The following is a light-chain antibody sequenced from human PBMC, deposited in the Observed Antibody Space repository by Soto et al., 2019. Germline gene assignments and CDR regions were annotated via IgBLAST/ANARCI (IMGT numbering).Light chain of an antibody. CDR1: QSVSNY. Sequence: EIVLTQSPATLSLSPGERATLSCRASQSVSNYLAWYQQKPGQAPRLLIYDASNRATGIPARFSGIGSGTDFTLPISSLEPEDVSVYYCQQRSDWPPLTFGGGTKVEIK. CDR2: DAS. CDR3: QQRSDWPPLT. J-gene: IGKJ4*01. V-gene: IGKV3-11*01.